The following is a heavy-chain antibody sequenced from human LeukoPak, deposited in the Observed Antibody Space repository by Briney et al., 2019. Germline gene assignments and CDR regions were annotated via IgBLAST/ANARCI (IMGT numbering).Heavy chain of an antibody. V-gene: IGHV3-48*03. CDR2: ISSSGSTI. J-gene: IGHJ6*03. CDR1: GFTFSSYE. CDR3: ARVRGGYSYGTGYYYMDV. Sequence: AGGSLRLSCAASGFTFSSYEMNWVRQAPGKGLEWVSYISSSGSTIYYADSVKGRFTISRDNAKNSLYLQMNSLRAEDTAVYYCARVRGGYSYGTGYYYMDVWGKGTTVTDSS. D-gene: IGHD5-18*01.